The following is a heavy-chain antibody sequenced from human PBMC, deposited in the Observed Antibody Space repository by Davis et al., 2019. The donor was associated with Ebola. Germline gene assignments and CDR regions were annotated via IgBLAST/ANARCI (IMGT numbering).Heavy chain of an antibody. V-gene: IGHV5-51*01. J-gene: IGHJ6*02. CDR3: ARLGSRGGNLGLLRWDLYYYYYGMDV. CDR2: IYPGDSDT. CDR1: GYSFTSYW. Sequence: GESLKISCKGSGYSFTSYWIGWLRQMPGKGLEWTGIIYPGDSDTRYSPSFQSQDTISADKSISTAYLQWSSLKASDTAMYYCARLGSRGGNLGLLRWDLYYYYYGMDVWGQGTTVTVSS. D-gene: IGHD1-26*01.